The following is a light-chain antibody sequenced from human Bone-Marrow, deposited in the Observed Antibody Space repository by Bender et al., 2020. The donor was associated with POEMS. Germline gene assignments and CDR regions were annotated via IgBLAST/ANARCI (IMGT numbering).Light chain of an antibody. CDR3: SSYASSRNLV. V-gene: IGLV2-14*01. J-gene: IGLJ1*01. CDR2: EVS. Sequence: QSGMTQPASVSGSPGQSITISCTGTSSDVGGYNYVSWYQQQPGQAPKLMIYEVSNRPSGVSNRFSGSKSVNTASLTISGLQAEDEADYYCSSYASSRNLVFGKGTKVTVL. CDR1: SSDVGGYNY.